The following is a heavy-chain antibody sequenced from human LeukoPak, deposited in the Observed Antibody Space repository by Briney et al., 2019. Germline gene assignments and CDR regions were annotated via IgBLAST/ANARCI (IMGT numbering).Heavy chain of an antibody. Sequence: PGGSLRLSCAASGFTFSSYAMSWVRQAPGKGLEWVSAISGSGGSTYYADSVKGRFTISRGNSKNTLYLQMNSLRAEDTAVYYCARSIVGATTRLDYWGQGTLVTVSS. D-gene: IGHD1-26*01. CDR1: GFTFSSYA. J-gene: IGHJ4*02. V-gene: IGHV3-23*01. CDR2: ISGSGGST. CDR3: ARSIVGATTRLDY.